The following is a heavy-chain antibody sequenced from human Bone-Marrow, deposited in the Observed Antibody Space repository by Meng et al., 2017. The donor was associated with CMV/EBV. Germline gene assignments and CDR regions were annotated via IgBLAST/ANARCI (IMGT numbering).Heavy chain of an antibody. CDR2: ISTTSSYI. D-gene: IGHD3-3*01. J-gene: IGHJ6*01. CDR1: GFTFSAFS. V-gene: IGHV3-21*01. Sequence: GESLKISCAASGFTFSAFSMNWVRQAPGKGLEWVSSISTTSSYIYYADSVKGRFTISRDNAKNSLILQMNGLRVEDTAVYYCAGFGVAITNGLDVWGQGTTVTGSS. CDR3: AGFGVAITNGLDV.